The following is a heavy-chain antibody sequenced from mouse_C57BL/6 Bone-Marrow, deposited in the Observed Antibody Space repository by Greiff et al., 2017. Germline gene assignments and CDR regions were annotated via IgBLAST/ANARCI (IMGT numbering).Heavy chain of an antibody. D-gene: IGHD3-1*01. V-gene: IGHV5-6*01. CDR3: ARGGRGAY. Sequence: EVMLVESGGDLVKPGGSLKLSCAASGFTFSSYGMSWVRQTPDKRLEWVATISSGGSYTYYPDSVKGRFTISRDNAKNTLYLQMSSLKSEDTAMYYCARGGRGAYWGQGTLVTVSA. J-gene: IGHJ3*01. CDR1: GFTFSSYG. CDR2: ISSGGSYT.